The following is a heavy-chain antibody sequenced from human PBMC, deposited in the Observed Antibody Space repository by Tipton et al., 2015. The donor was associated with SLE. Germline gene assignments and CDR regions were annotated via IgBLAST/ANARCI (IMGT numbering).Heavy chain of an antibody. D-gene: IGHD4-17*01. J-gene: IGHJ4*02. V-gene: IGHV4-4*02. Sequence: TLSLTCTVSGGSISSNTWWNWVRQPPGMGLEWIGEIHHRGTTNYNPSLKSRVTISVDKSKSQFSLKLSSVTVADTAVYYCAKDYNHDNADYNWGQGTLVIVSS. CDR3: AKDYNHDNADYN. CDR2: IHHRGTT. CDR1: GGSISSNTW.